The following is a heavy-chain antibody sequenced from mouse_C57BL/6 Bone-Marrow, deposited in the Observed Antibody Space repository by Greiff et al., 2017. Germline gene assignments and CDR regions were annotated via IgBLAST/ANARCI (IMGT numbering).Heavy chain of an antibody. CDR2: IHPNSGST. D-gene: IGHD2-2*01. V-gene: IGHV1-64*01. CDR3: ARWLPAWFAY. Sequence: QVQLQQPGAELVKPGASVKLSCKASGYTFTSYWMHWVKQRPGQGLEWIGMIHPNSGSTNYNEKFKSKATLTVDKSSSTAYLQLSSLTSEDSAVYYCARWLPAWFAYWGQGTLVTVSA. J-gene: IGHJ3*01. CDR1: GYTFTSYW.